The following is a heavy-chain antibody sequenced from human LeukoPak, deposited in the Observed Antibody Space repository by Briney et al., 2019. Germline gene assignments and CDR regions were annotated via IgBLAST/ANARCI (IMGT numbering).Heavy chain of an antibody. Sequence: PGGSLRLSCVASGFTFGTYWMHWVRQGPEKGLVWVAGITNDGTTGYTDSVKGRFTISRDSAKSTVYLQMKSLSSEDTAVYYCGRERNFYYMDVWGKGTTVTVSS. CDR2: ITNDGTT. CDR3: GRERNFYYMDV. CDR1: GFTFGTYW. J-gene: IGHJ6*03. V-gene: IGHV3-74*01.